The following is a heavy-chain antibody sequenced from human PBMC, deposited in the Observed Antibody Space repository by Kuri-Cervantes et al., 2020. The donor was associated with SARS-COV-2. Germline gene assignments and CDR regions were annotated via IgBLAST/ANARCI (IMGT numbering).Heavy chain of an antibody. D-gene: IGHD3-16*01. J-gene: IGHJ6*03. Sequence: ETLSLTCAASGFTFDDYAMHWVRQAPGKGLEWVSSISSSSSYIYYADSVKSRFTISRDNAKNSLYLQMNSLRAEDTAVYYCARDQGDLYYYYYMDVWGKGTTVTVSS. V-gene: IGHV3-21*01. CDR3: ARDQGDLYYYYYMDV. CDR2: ISSSSSYI. CDR1: GFTFDDYA.